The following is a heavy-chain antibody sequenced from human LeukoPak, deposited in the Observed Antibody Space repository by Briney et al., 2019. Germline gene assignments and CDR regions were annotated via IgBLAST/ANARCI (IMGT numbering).Heavy chain of an antibody. CDR2: IYTSGST. V-gene: IGHV4-61*02. D-gene: IGHD3-22*01. CDR1: GGSISSGSYY. Sequence: SETLSLTCTVSGGSISSGSYYWSWIRQPAGKGLEWIGRIYTSGSTKYNPSLKSRVTMSVDTSKNQFSLKLSSVTAADTAVYYCARVQRRYDSSGYYYDHYYYYYMDVWGKGATVTVSS. CDR3: ARVQRRYDSSGYYYDHYYYYYMDV. J-gene: IGHJ6*03.